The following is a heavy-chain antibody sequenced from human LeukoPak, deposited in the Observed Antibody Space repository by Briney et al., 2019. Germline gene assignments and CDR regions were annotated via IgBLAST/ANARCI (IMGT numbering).Heavy chain of an antibody. Sequence: SETLSLTCTVSGGSISSYYWSWIRQPPGKGLEWIGYIYYSGSTNYNPSLKSRVTISVDTPKNQFSLKLSSVTAADTAVYYCARDRARFDPWGQGTLVTVSS. J-gene: IGHJ5*02. V-gene: IGHV4-59*01. D-gene: IGHD5-24*01. CDR2: IYYSGST. CDR1: GGSISSYY. CDR3: ARDRARFDP.